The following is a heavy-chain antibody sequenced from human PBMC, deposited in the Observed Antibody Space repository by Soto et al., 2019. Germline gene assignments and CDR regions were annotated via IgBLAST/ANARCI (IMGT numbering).Heavy chain of an antibody. J-gene: IGHJ5*02. CDR3: GRGIGPGINFNQYITFDP. D-gene: IGHD3-10*01. Sequence: QVQLVQSGGEVKKPGASVKVSCKASGYTFTNYGISWVRQAPGQGLEWMGWINVYKGNTKYAQKVQGRVTRTTDTATSTGYVEVSIRRTEDTALADCGRGIGPGINFNQYITFDPRAQGALVTVSS. CDR1: GYTFTNYG. CDR2: INVYKGNT. V-gene: IGHV1-18*01.